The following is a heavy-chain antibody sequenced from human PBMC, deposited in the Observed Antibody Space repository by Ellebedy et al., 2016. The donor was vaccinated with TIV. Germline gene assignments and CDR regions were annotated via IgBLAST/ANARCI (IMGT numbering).Heavy chain of an antibody. Sequence: MPSETLSLTCTVSGGSMSGYYWSWIRQSPGKGLEWLGEICHSGGTSYNPSLNNRLTISVDTSKNQSSLNLTFVTAADTAVYYCARRPITLFGVTDAFDVWGQGTTVTVSS. CDR2: ICHSGGT. CDR1: GGSMSGYY. J-gene: IGHJ3*01. D-gene: IGHD3-3*01. V-gene: IGHV4-59*01. CDR3: ARRPITLFGVTDAFDV.